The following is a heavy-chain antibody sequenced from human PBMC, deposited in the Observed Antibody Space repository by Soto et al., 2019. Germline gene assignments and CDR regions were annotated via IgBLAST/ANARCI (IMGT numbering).Heavy chain of an antibody. D-gene: IGHD2-2*01. CDR3: ARDQGRSITCQLDY. V-gene: IGHV3-30-3*01. CDR1: GFTFSTYA. Sequence: QVQLVESGGGVVQPGRSLRLSCAVSGFTFSTYAIHWVRQAPGKGLEWVAVISYDGSNTYYADSVKGRFTISRDNMLYLQMNSLRAEDTAVYYCARDQGRSITCQLDYWGQGTLVTVSS. J-gene: IGHJ4*02. CDR2: ISYDGSNT.